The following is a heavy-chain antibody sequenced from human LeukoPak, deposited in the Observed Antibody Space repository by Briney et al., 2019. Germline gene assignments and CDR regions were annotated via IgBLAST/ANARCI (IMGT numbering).Heavy chain of an antibody. Sequence: GGTLRLSCAASGFTFDDYGMSWVRQAPGKGLECVSGINGNGGSTGYADSVKGRFTISRDNAKNSLYLQMNSLRAEDTALYYCASNGDRRYPYFDYWGQGTLVTVSS. V-gene: IGHV3-20*04. D-gene: IGHD4-17*01. CDR2: INGNGGST. CDR3: ASNGDRRYPYFDY. CDR1: GFTFDDYG. J-gene: IGHJ4*02.